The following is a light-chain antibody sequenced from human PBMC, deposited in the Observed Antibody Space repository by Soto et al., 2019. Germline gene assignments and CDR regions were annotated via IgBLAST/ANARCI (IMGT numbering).Light chain of an antibody. V-gene: IGLV2-14*01. CDR2: DVS. CDR1: SSDVGGYNY. J-gene: IGLJ1*01. Sequence: QSALTQPASVSGSPGQSITISCTGTSSDVGGYNYVSCYQQHPGKAPKLMIYDVSNRPSGVSNRFSGSKSGNTASLTISGLQAEDEADYYCSSYTSSSSYVFGTATKLTVL. CDR3: SSYTSSSSYV.